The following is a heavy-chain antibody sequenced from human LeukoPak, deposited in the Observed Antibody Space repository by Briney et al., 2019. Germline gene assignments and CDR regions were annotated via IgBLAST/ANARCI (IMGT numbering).Heavy chain of an antibody. CDR3: AKDWASGNYFDY. V-gene: IGHV3-23*01. CDR2: VNFDGGTT. D-gene: IGHD3-16*01. CDR1: GFTFINHA. J-gene: IGHJ4*02. Sequence: PGGSLRLSCAASGFTFINHALSWVRQAPGKGLEWVSGVNFDGGTTYYADSVRGRFTISRDNSKSTVYLHMNSLRAEDTAVYYCAKDWASGNYFDYWGQGTLVTVSS.